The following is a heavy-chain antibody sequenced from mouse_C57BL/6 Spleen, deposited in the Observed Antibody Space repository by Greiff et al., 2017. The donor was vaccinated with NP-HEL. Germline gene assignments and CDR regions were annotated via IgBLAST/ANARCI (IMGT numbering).Heavy chain of an antibody. CDR2: ISSGSSTI. CDR1: GFTFSDYG. CDR3: AILGWFAY. Sequence: EVKLMESGGGLVKPGGSLKLSCAASGFTFSDYGMHWVRQAPEKGLEWVAYISSGSSTIYYADTVKGRFTISRDNAKNTLFLQMTSLRSEDTAVYYCAILGWFAYWGQGTLVTVSA. J-gene: IGHJ3*01. V-gene: IGHV5-17*01. D-gene: IGHD1-1*01.